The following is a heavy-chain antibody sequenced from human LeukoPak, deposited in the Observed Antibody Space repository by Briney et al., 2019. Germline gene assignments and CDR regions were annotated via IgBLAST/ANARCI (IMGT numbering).Heavy chain of an antibody. V-gene: IGHV4-34*01. CDR1: GGPFSGYY. Sequence: PSETLSLTCAVYGGPFSGYYWSWIRQPPGKGLEWIGEINHSGSTNYNPSLKSRVTISVDTSKNQFSLKLSSVTAADTAVYYCARGLGVYCGGDCYSPDAFDIWGQGTMVTVSS. J-gene: IGHJ3*02. D-gene: IGHD2-21*02. CDR3: ARGLGVYCGGDCYSPDAFDI. CDR2: INHSGST.